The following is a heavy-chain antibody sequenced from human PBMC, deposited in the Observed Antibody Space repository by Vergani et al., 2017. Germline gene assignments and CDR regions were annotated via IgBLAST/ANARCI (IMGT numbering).Heavy chain of an antibody. CDR3: ERVGPSGSIDF. Sequence: QVQLQQSGPGLVKPSQTLSLTCAISGDSVSSTRSAWHWIRQSPSRGLEWLGRTYYRSKWYNNYAVSVKSRITINPDTSKNLFSLHLNSVTPEDTAVYFCERVGPSGSIDFWGQGTLVTVAS. V-gene: IGHV6-1*01. CDR2: TYYRSKWYN. J-gene: IGHJ4*02. D-gene: IGHD1-14*01. CDR1: GDSVSSTRSA.